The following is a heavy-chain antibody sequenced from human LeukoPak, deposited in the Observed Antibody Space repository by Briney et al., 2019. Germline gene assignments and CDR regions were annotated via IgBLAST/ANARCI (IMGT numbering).Heavy chain of an antibody. CDR2: IRYDGSNK. D-gene: IGHD1-26*01. V-gene: IGHV3-30*02. J-gene: IGHJ4*02. CDR3: AKDPGATNEIDY. CDR1: GFTFSSYG. Sequence: GSLRLSCAASGFTFSSYGMHWVCQAPGKGLEWVAFIRYDGSNKYYADSVKGRFTISRDNSKNTLYLQMNSLRAEGTAVYYCAKDPGATNEIDYWGQGTLVTVSS.